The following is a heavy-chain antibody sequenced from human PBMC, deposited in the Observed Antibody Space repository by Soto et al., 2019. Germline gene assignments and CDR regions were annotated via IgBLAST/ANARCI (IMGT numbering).Heavy chain of an antibody. J-gene: IGHJ4*02. Sequence: GESLKISCKGSGYSFTSYWIGWVCQMPGKGLEWMGIIFPGDSDTRYSPSFQGQVTISADRSISTAYLQWNSLKAADTAVYYCARHGGHYFDYWGQGPLVTVSS. CDR3: ARHGGHYFDY. CDR2: IFPGDSDT. V-gene: IGHV5-51*01. CDR1: GYSFTSYW. D-gene: IGHD3-16*01.